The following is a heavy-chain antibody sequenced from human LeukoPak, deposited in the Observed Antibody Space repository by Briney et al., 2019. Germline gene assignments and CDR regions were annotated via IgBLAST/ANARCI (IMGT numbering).Heavy chain of an antibody. CDR1: GFTFDHYA. V-gene: IGHV3-9*01. J-gene: IGHJ4*02. D-gene: IGHD5-18*01. CDR3: AKDRGYSYGYSEAYFDY. CDR2: ISWNSGSI. Sequence: GGSLRLSCAASGFTFDHYAMHWLRQAPGKGLEWVSGISWNSGSIGYADSVKGRFTISRDNAKNSLYLQMNSLRAEDTALYYFAKDRGYSYGYSEAYFDYWGQGTLVTVSS.